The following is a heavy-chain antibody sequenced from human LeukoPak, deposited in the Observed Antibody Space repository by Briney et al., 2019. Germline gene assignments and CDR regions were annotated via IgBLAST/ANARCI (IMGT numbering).Heavy chain of an antibody. CDR3: ARGGDYYDSSGYPGDAFDI. J-gene: IGHJ3*02. V-gene: IGHV7-4-1*02. D-gene: IGHD3-22*01. CDR2: INTNTGNP. CDR1: GFTFSSYA. Sequence: PGGSLRLSCAASGFTFSSYAMNWVRQAPGQGLEWMGWINTNTGNPTYAQGFTGRFVFSLDTSVSTAYLQISSLKAEDTAVYYCARGGDYYDSSGYPGDAFDIWGQGTMVTVSS.